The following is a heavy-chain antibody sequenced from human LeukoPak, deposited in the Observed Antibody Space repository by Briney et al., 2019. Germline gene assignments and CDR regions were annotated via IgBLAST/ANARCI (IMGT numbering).Heavy chain of an antibody. D-gene: IGHD2-15*01. CDR3: ARVRYCSGGSCYGLTDY. Sequence: PSETLSLTCAVYGGSFSGYYWSWIRQPPGKGLEWIGEINHSGSTNCNPSLKSRVTISVDTSKNQFSLKLSSVTAADTAVYYCARVRYCSGGSCYGLTDYWGQGTLVTVSS. J-gene: IGHJ4*02. CDR2: INHSGST. CDR1: GGSFSGYY. V-gene: IGHV4-34*01.